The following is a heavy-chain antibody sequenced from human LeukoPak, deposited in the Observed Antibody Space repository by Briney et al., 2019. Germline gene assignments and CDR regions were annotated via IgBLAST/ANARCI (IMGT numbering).Heavy chain of an antibody. CDR3: ARNRGYRSLSRAGPYYYYMDV. D-gene: IGHD5-18*01. V-gene: IGHV6-1*01. J-gene: IGHJ6*03. CDR2: TYYRSKWYN. Sequence: SQTLSLTCAISGDSVSSNSAAWNWIRQSPSRGLEWLGRTYYRSKWYNDYAVSVKSRITINPDTSKNQFSLQLSSVTAADTAVYYCARNRGYRSLSRAGPYYYYMDVWGKGTTVTISS. CDR1: GDSVSSNSAA.